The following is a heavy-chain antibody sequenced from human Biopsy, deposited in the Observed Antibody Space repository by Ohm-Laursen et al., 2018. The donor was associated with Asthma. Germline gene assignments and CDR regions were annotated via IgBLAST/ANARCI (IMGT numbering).Heavy chain of an antibody. J-gene: IGHJ4*02. D-gene: IGHD3-22*01. CDR2: IYYSVST. CDR3: ARAQDYYDSRGYYRSFDY. Sequence: TLSLTWTVSYGSITSGGYYWTWIRQHPGKGLEWIGFIYYSVSTYYNPSLKSRVSISIDTSKNQSSLKLSSVTAADTAVYYCARAQDYYDSRGYYRSFDYWGQGTLVTVSS. V-gene: IGHV4-31*02. CDR1: YGSITSGGYY.